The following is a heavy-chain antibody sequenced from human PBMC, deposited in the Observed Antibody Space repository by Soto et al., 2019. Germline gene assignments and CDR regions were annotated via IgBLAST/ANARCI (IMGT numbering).Heavy chain of an antibody. CDR3: ARDLSAVAGSLYFQH. Sequence: QVQLVQSGAEVKKPGSSVKVSCKASGGTFSSYAISWVRQAPGQGLEWMGGIIPIFGTANYAQKFQGRVTTTADESTSTAYMELSSLRSEDTAVYYCARDLSAVAGSLYFQHWGQGTLVTVSS. CDR2: IIPIFGTA. CDR1: GGTFSSYA. D-gene: IGHD6-19*01. J-gene: IGHJ1*01. V-gene: IGHV1-69*12.